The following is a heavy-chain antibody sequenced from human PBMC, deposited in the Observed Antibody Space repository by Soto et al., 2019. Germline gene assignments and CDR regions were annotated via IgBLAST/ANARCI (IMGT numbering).Heavy chain of an antibody. CDR3: ARQRRDFDY. J-gene: IGHJ4*02. Sequence: SETLSLTCTVSGGSISNYYWSWIRQPPGKGLQWIGYIFSSGSTNYNPSLKSRVTISVNTSKNQFSLNLNSVTAADTAVYYCARQRRDFDYWGQGSRVTVAS. CDR1: GGSISNYY. CDR2: IFSSGST. V-gene: IGHV4-59*08.